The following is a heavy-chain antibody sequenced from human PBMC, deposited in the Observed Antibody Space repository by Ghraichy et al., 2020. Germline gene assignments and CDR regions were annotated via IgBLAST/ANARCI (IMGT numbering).Heavy chain of an antibody. CDR1: GGSISSGGYS. V-gene: IGHV4-30-2*01. Sequence: SETLSLTCAVSGGSISSGGYSWSWIRQPPGKGLEWIGYIYHSGSTYYNPSLKSRVTISVDRSKNQFSLKLSSVTAADTAVYYCARAYDSSDHAFDIWGQGTMVTVSS. CDR3: ARAYDSSDHAFDI. CDR2: IYHSGST. D-gene: IGHD3-22*01. J-gene: IGHJ3*02.